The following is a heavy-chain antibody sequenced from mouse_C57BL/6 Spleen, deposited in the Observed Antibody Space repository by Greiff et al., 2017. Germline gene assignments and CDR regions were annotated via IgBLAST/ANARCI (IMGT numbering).Heavy chain of an antibody. Sequence: QVQLQQSGPELVKPGASVKISCKASGYAFSSSWMNWVKQRPGKGLEWIGRIYPGDGDTTYNGKFKGKATLTADKSSSTAYMQLSSLTSEDSAVYFCARGGIYYYGSSLDYWGQGTTLTVSS. D-gene: IGHD1-1*01. V-gene: IGHV1-82*01. J-gene: IGHJ2*01. CDR2: IYPGDGDT. CDR1: GYAFSSSW. CDR3: ARGGIYYYGSSLDY.